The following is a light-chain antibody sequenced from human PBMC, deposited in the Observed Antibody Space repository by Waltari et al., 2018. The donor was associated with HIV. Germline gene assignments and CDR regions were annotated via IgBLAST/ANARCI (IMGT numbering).Light chain of an antibody. Sequence: DIQLTQSPSSLSASVGDRVTSTCQASQDISNYLNWYQQKPGKAPKLLIYDASNLETGVPSRFSGSGSGTDFTFTISSLQPEDIATYYCQQYDNLPITFGQGTRLETK. CDR3: QQYDNLPIT. J-gene: IGKJ5*01. CDR1: QDISNY. CDR2: DAS. V-gene: IGKV1-33*01.